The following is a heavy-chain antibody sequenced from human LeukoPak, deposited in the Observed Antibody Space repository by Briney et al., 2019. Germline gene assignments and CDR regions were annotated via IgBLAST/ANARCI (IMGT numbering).Heavy chain of an antibody. CDR3: ARSHYVVVPAAIPRVDY. V-gene: IGHV4-39*01. J-gene: IGHJ4*02. Sequence: SETLSLTFTVSGGSNSSSSYYWGWIRQSPGKGLEWIGSIYYSGSTYYNPSLKSRVTISVDTSKNQFSLKLSSVTAADTAVYYCARSHYVVVPAAIPRVDYWGQGTLVTVSS. D-gene: IGHD2-2*02. CDR2: IYYSGST. CDR1: GGSNSSSSYY.